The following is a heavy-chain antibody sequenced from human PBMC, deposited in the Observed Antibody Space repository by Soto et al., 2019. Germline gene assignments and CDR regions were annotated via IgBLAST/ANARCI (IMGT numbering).Heavy chain of an antibody. Sequence: TSETLSLTCTVSGGSISSSSNYWGWIRQPPGKGLEWIGSIYYSGSTYYNPSLKSRVTISVDTSKNQFSLKLSSVTAADTAVYYCARHQRRVVVAATVWLGVWFDPWGQGTLVTVSS. CDR1: GGSISSSSNY. V-gene: IGHV4-39*01. CDR2: IYYSGST. D-gene: IGHD2-15*01. CDR3: ARHQRRVVVAATVWLGVWFDP. J-gene: IGHJ5*02.